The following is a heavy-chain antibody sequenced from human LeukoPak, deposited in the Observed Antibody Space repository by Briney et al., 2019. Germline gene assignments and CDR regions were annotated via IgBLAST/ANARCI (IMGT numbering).Heavy chain of an antibody. CDR1: GYTFTSYC. D-gene: IGHD2-15*01. V-gene: IGHV1-46*01. J-gene: IGHJ5*02. CDR2: INPSGGTT. Sequence: ASVKVSCKASGYTFTSYCMHWVRQAPGQGLEWMGIINPSGGTTGYAQKFQGRVTMTRDTSTSTVYMELSSLRSDDTAVYYCARAHCSGGACPNWFDPWGQGTLVTVSS. CDR3: ARAHCSGGACPNWFDP.